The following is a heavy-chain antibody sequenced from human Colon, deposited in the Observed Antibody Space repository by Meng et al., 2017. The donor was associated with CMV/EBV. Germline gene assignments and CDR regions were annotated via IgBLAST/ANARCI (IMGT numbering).Heavy chain of an antibody. D-gene: IGHD3-3*01. CDR1: DYPSTAYG. CDR2: NSGYEGEK. Sequence: ATDYPSTAYGDRCMRQASREGHGWMRRNSGYEGEKDYAQTVKNRVTITTDTSTSTAFMELTSLRSDDTAVYYCARSGASILRQFDEWGQGTLVTVSS. V-gene: IGHV1-18*01. J-gene: IGHJ4*02. CDR3: ARSGASILRQFDE.